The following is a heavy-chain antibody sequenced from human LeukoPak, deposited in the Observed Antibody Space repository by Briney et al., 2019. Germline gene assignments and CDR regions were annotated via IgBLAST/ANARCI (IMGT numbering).Heavy chain of an antibody. CDR2: MNPNSGNT. CDR3: ARLPKYSRPLDY. Sequence: ASVKVSCKASGYTFTSYDINWVRQATGQGLEWMGWMNPNSGNTAYAQKFQGRVTMSRDTSISTAYMELSSLRSEDTAVYYCARLPKYSRPLDYWGQGTLVAVSS. J-gene: IGHJ4*02. CDR1: GYTFTSYD. V-gene: IGHV1-8*01. D-gene: IGHD6-6*01.